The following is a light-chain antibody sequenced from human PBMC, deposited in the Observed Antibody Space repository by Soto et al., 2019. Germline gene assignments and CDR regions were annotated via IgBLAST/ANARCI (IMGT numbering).Light chain of an antibody. Sequence: EIVLTQSPCTLSSSPGERATLSCRASQSVSSSYLAWYQQKPGQAPRLLIYGASSRATGIPDRFIGSGSGTEFSLTIDRLEPEDLAMYHCQQYSLSPWTFGQGTKVDIK. V-gene: IGKV3-20*01. CDR2: GAS. J-gene: IGKJ1*01. CDR3: QQYSLSPWT. CDR1: QSVSSSY.